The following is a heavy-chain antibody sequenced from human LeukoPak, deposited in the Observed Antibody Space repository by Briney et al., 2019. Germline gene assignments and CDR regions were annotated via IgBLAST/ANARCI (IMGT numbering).Heavy chain of an antibody. CDR3: ARSQEHYYYYGMDV. CDR2: INPNSGGT. Sequence: GASVTVSCKASGYTFTGYYMHWVGQAPGQGREGMGWINPNSGGTNYAQKFQGWVTITRDPSISTAYMELSRLRSDDTAVYYCARSQEHYYYYGMDVWGQGTTVTVSS. CDR1: GYTFTGYY. J-gene: IGHJ6*02. V-gene: IGHV1-2*04.